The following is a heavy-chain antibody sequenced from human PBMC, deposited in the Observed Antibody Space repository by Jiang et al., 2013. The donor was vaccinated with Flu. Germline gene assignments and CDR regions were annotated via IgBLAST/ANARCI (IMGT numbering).Heavy chain of an antibody. V-gene: IGHV3-11*05. CDR1: GFTFSDYY. CDR2: ISSSAIYT. J-gene: IGHJ4*02. Sequence: VQLVESGGGLVKPGGSLRLSCAASGFTFSDYYMSWIRQAPGKGLECLSCISSSAIYTNYADSVKGRFTISRDNAKNSLYLQMNSLRAEDTAVYYCARVQGGSQSEYYFDYWGQGTLVTVSS. CDR3: ARVQGGSQSEYYFDY. D-gene: IGHD3-10*01.